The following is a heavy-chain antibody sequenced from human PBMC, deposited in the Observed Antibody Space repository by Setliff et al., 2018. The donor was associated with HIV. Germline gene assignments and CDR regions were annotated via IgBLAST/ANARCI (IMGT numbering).Heavy chain of an antibody. V-gene: IGHV1-69*05. J-gene: IGHJ3*02. D-gene: IGHD6-19*01. CDR1: GGTFSSYA. CDR3: ARDHHTSYSSGWYFRAFDI. Sequence: SVKVSCKASGGTFSSYAISWVRQAPGQGLEWMGGIIPIFGTANYAQKFQGRVTITTDEPTSTAYMELSSLRSEDTAVYYCARDHHTSYSSGWYFRAFDIWGQGTMVTVSS. CDR2: IIPIFGTA.